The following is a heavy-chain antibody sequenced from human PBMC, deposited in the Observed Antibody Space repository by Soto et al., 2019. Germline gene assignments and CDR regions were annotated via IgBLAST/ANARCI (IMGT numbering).Heavy chain of an antibody. CDR3: ARDRDYYDSSGYYRKYGMDV. CDR1: GGSISSYY. CDR2: IYYSGST. V-gene: IGHV4-59*01. Sequence: SETLSLTCTVSGGSISSYYWSWIRQPPGKGLEWIGYIYYSGSTNYNPSLKSRVTISVDTSKNQFSLKLSSVTAADTAVYYCARDRDYYDSSGYYRKYGMDVWGQGTTVTVSS. D-gene: IGHD3-22*01. J-gene: IGHJ6*02.